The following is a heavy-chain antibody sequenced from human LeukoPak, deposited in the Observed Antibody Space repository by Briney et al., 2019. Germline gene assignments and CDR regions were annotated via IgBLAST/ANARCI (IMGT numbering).Heavy chain of an antibody. CDR3: VKDGLQYCTSTSCYEFQS. V-gene: IGHV3-43*01. Sequence: GGSLRLSCAASGFSFDEYSMHWVRQAPGKGLEWVSLITWNGGGTSYADSVKDRFTISRDNKKSSLFLQMHSLRTEDTAFYFCVKDGLQYCTSTSCYEFQSWGQGTLVTVSS. CDR1: GFSFDEYS. CDR2: ITWNGGGT. D-gene: IGHD2-2*01. J-gene: IGHJ4*02.